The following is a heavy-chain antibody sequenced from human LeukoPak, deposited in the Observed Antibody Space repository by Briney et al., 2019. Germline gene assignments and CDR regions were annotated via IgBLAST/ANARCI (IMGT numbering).Heavy chain of an antibody. J-gene: IGHJ5*02. CDR1: GFTFSSYW. D-gene: IGHD3-3*01. CDR2: INTDGSST. CDR3: ARSRCMGYYDCELWFDP. V-gene: IGHV3-74*01. Sequence: GGSLRLSCAASGFTFSSYWMHWVRQAPGEGLVWVSRINTDGSSTSYADSVKGRFTISRDNAKNTLYLQMNSLRAEDTAVYYCARSRCMGYYDCELWFDPWGQGTLVTVSS.